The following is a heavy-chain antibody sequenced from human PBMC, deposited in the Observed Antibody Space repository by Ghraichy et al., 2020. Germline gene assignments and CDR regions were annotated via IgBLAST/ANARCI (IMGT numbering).Heavy chain of an antibody. CDR1: GGSVSSGSFY. D-gene: IGHD3-10*01. CDR2: IDYSGST. J-gene: IGHJ6*03. V-gene: IGHV4-61*03. CDR3: ARAPLVWFGELGSYYMDV. Sequence: SETLSLTCSVSGGSVSSGSFYWSWIRQPPGKGLEWIGYIDYSGSTNYNPSLKSRVTISEDTSKIHFSLKLSSVTAADTAVYYCARAPLVWFGELGSYYMDVWGKGTTVTVSS.